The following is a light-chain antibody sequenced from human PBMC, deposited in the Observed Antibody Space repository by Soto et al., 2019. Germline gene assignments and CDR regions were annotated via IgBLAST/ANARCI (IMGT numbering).Light chain of an antibody. Sequence: DIQMTQSPSSLSASVGDRVTITCRASQPISKNLNWYQQRPGKPPNLLIYASSSVQRGVPPRFSGVVSGTEFTLTITSLQPEDFATYYCQQTDSTPITFGQGTRLEIK. CDR3: QQTDSTPIT. V-gene: IGKV1-39*01. J-gene: IGKJ5*01. CDR2: ASS. CDR1: QPISKN.